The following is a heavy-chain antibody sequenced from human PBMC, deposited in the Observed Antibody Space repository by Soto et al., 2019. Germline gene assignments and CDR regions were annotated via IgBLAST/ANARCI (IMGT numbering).Heavy chain of an antibody. V-gene: IGHV4-34*01. CDR3: ARTSMGERRVWVVRHNWFDP. D-gene: IGHD3-16*01. J-gene: IGHJ5*02. CDR1: VVSFSGYY. Sequence: PWETLSLTCAFYVVSFSGYYWSCIRHPPGKWLEWIGEINHSGSTNYNPSLKSRVTISVDTSKNQFSLKLSSVTAAGTAVYYCARTSMGERRVWVVRHNWFDPWGQGTLLTVSS. CDR2: INHSGST.